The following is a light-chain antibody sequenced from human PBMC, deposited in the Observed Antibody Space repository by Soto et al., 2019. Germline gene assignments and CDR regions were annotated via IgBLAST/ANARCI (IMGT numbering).Light chain of an antibody. Sequence: QSALTQPPSASGSPGQSVTISCTGTSSDIGGNNFVSWYQHHPGKAPKLMLYDVIKRPSGVPARFSGSKSGNTASLTVSGLQAEDEADYYCSSYGGSNNSVVFGGGTQLTVL. CDR1: SSDIGGNNF. CDR3: SSYGGSNNSVV. J-gene: IGLJ2*01. CDR2: DVI. V-gene: IGLV2-8*01.